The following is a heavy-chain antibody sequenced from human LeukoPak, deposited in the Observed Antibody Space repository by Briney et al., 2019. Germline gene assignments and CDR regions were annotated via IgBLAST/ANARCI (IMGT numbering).Heavy chain of an antibody. CDR3: ARGGDWGYRNTWFGFDY. J-gene: IGHJ4*02. CDR1: GGSISSYY. Sequence: SETLSLTCTVSGGSISSYYWSWIRQPPGKGLEWIGYIYYDGSTNYNPSLKSRVTISVDTSKNQFSLKLNSVTAADTAVYYCARGGDWGYRNTWFGFDYWGQGTLVTVSS. V-gene: IGHV4-59*01. CDR2: IYYDGST. D-gene: IGHD3-10*01.